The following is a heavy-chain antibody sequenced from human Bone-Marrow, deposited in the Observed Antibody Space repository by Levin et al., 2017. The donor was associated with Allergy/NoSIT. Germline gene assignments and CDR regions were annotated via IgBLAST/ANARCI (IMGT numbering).Heavy chain of an antibody. J-gene: IGHJ4*02. CDR2: ISYSGTT. Sequence: PSETLSLTCTVSGGSISTTTYYWGWIRQPPGKGLEWIGSISYSGTTYYNPSLKSRVTISVDTSKNQFSLKLPSVTAEEPAVYFCASQYSASSTWGYWGQGTLVNVSS. CDR3: ASQYSASSTWGY. D-gene: IGHD1-26*01. V-gene: IGHV4-39*07. CDR1: GGSISTTTYY.